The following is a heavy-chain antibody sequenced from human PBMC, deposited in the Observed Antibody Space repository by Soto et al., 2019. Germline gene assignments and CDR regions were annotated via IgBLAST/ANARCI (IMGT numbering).Heavy chain of an antibody. CDR2: INHSGRV. J-gene: IGHJ5*01. Sequence: LXLTCAVYGGSFIGHSWTWIRQSPGNGLEWVGDINHSGRVNYSPSLKSRVTISLDTSKNQFSLTLSAVTAADTAMYYCSTRAYDTNGYYRFDPWDRGTLFSVSS. D-gene: IGHD3-22*01. V-gene: IGHV4-34*01. CDR1: GGSFIGHS. CDR3: STRAYDTNGYYRFDP.